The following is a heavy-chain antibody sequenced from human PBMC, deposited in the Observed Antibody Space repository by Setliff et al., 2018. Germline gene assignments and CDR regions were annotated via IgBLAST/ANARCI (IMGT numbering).Heavy chain of an antibody. CDR1: GYTFTSYY. V-gene: IGHV1-46*01. CDR2: INPSGGST. CDR3: ARVRGITMIVEANFDY. J-gene: IGHJ4*02. D-gene: IGHD3-22*01. Sequence: ASVKVSCKASGYTFTSYYMHWVRQAPGQGLEWMGIINPSGGSTSYAQKFQGRFTMTRDTSTSTVYMELSSLRSEDTAVYYCARVRGITMIVEANFDYWGQGTLVTVSS.